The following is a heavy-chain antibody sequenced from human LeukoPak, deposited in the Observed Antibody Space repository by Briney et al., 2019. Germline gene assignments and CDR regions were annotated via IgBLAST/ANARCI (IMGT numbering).Heavy chain of an antibody. Sequence: GESLRLSCAASGFTFSNYWMSWVRQAPGKGLEWVANIKEVGSQKTYVDSVKGRFTISRDNAKNSLYLQMNSLRVEDTAVYYCARKYSGYDYGYWGQGTLVTASS. V-gene: IGHV3-7*04. CDR1: GFTFSNYW. CDR3: ARKYSGYDYGY. CDR2: IKEVGSQK. D-gene: IGHD5-12*01. J-gene: IGHJ4*02.